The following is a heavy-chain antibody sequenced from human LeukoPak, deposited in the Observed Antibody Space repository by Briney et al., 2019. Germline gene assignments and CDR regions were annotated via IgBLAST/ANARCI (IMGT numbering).Heavy chain of an antibody. CDR2: ISTSGGST. Sequence: GGSLRLSCAASGFTFTNFALNWVRQAPGKGLEWVAAISTSGGSTYYADSVQGRFTISRDNSKNTLFLQMNRLRGEDTAVYYCARDAGIAAFKDHWGQGTLVTVSS. J-gene: IGHJ4*02. CDR1: GFTFTNFA. D-gene: IGHD6-13*01. V-gene: IGHV3-23*01. CDR3: ARDAGIAAFKDH.